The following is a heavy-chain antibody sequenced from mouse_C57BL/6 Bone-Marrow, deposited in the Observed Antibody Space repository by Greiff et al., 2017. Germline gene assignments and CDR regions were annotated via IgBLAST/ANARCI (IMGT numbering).Heavy chain of an antibody. CDR3: AREGDPTTPYY. V-gene: IGHV1-64*01. CDR1: GYTFTSYW. Sequence: QVQLQQSGAELVKPGASVKLSCKASGYTFTSYWMHWVKQRPGQGLEWIGMIHPNSGSTNYNEKFKSKATLTVDKSSSTAYMQLSSLTSEDSAVYYCAREGDPTTPYYWGQGTTLTVSS. CDR2: IHPNSGST. D-gene: IGHD1-1*01. J-gene: IGHJ2*01.